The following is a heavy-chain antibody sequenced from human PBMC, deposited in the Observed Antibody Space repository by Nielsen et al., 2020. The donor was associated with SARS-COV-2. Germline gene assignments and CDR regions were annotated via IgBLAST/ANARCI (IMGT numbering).Heavy chain of an antibody. V-gene: IGHV4-30-4*01. Sequence: LRLSCTVSGGSISSGDYYWSWIRQPPGKGLEWIGYIYYSGSTNYNPSLKSRVTISVDTSKNQFSLKLSSVTAADTAVYYCARDHYDSSGESFDYWGQGTLVTVSS. J-gene: IGHJ4*02. CDR1: GGSISSGDYY. D-gene: IGHD3-22*01. CDR3: ARDHYDSSGESFDY. CDR2: IYYSGST.